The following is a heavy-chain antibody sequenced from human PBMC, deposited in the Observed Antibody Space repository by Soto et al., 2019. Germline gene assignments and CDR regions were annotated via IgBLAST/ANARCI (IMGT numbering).Heavy chain of an antibody. CDR1: GFSFSNYA. Sequence: EVQLLESGGGLVQPGGSLRLSCAASGFSFSNYAMNWVRQAPGKGLEWVSGISGGGGGTYYADSVKGRFIISIDNSKNTVYLQLNSMRAEDTALYYSAKDSISERETLNLDSWGQGTLVTVSS. J-gene: IGHJ4*02. V-gene: IGHV3-23*01. CDR3: AKDSISERETLNLDS. CDR2: ISGGGGGT. D-gene: IGHD1-26*01.